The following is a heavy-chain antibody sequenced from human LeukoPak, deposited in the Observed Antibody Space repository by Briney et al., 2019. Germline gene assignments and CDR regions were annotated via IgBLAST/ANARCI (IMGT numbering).Heavy chain of an antibody. CDR3: ARGVYNYGGHNWFDP. D-gene: IGHD5-18*01. V-gene: IGHV4-59*01. CDR2: ISYSGST. J-gene: IGHJ5*02. CDR1: GGSISSYY. Sequence: SETLSLTCSVSGGSISSYYWSWIRQPPGKGLEWIGYISYSGSTNYNPSLKSRVTISVDTSKNQFSLKLSSVTAADTAVYYCARGVYNYGGHNWFDPWGQGTLVTVSS.